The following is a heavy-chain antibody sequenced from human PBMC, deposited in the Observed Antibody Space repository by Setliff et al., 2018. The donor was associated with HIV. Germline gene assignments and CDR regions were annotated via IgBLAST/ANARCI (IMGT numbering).Heavy chain of an antibody. CDR3: ARVAFYGPGSHDYFDH. D-gene: IGHD3-10*01. Sequence: PSETLSLTCTVSGVSINTGSFYWNWIRQPAGKGLEWIGRIYTSGSTSHTPSLKSRVSISVDTSKNQFSLKLNSVTATDTAMYYCARVAFYGPGSHDYFDHWGHGILVTVSS. V-gene: IGHV4-61*02. CDR1: GVSINTGSFY. J-gene: IGHJ4*01. CDR2: IYTSGST.